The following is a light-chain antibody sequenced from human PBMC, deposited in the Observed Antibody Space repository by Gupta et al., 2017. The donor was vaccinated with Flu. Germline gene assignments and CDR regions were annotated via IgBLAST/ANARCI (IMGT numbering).Light chain of an antibody. J-gene: IGKJ1*01. V-gene: IGKV1-39*01. CDR2: AAS. Sequence: DIQVTQAPSTRSASVGDRVTITCRASQSISSYLDWYQQKPGKAPKLLIYAASRVKSGVPSRFSGSGYGTDFTLTISRRQPEDFATYYCQQRDSTPWTFGQGTKVEIK. CDR1: QSISSY. CDR3: QQRDSTPWT.